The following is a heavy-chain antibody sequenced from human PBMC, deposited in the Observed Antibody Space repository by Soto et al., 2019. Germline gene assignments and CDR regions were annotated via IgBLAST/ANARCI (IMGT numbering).Heavy chain of an antibody. D-gene: IGHD2-8*01. CDR2: ISSSSTYI. Sequence: EVQLVESGGGLVKPGASLRLSCAASGFTFSKYSVNWVRQAPGKGLEWVSAISSSSTYIYYADSVRGRFTISRDNAKDSLYLKMSSLRAEDTAVYYCARAKDDGALDYNFYYYYIDVWGKGTTVTVSS. CDR1: GFTFSKYS. J-gene: IGHJ6*03. CDR3: ARAKDDGALDYNFYYYYIDV. V-gene: IGHV3-21*01.